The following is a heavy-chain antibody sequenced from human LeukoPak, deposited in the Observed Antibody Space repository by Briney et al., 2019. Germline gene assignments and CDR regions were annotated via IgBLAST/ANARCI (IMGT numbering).Heavy chain of an antibody. Sequence: VGSLRLSCAASGFTVNAYSMHWVRQAPGKGLEYVSAISDSGGSTYYADSVNGRFTISRDNSKNTLYLQMSSLRAEDTAVYFCVRGYSFGPYGMDVWGQGTTVTVSS. CDR3: VRGYSFGPYGMDV. CDR2: ISDSGGST. D-gene: IGHD2-15*01. J-gene: IGHJ6*02. CDR1: GFTVNAYS. V-gene: IGHV3-64D*09.